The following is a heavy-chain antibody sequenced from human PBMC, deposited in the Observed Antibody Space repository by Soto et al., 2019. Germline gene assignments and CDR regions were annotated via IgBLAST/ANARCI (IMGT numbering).Heavy chain of an antibody. CDR2: IYYSGST. CDR3: ARRYDYGDYVDY. V-gene: IGHV4-39*01. Sequence: QLQLQESGPGLVKPSETLSLTCTVSGGSISSSSYYWGWIRQPPGKGLEWIGSIYYSGSTYYNPSLKSLVTIPVDTPKNHFSVKLSSVTPADACVYYCARRYDYGDYVDYWGQGTLVTVSS. D-gene: IGHD4-17*01. CDR1: GGSISSSSYY. J-gene: IGHJ4*02.